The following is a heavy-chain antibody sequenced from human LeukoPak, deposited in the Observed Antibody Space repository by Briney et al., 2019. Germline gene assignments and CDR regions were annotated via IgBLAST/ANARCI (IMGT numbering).Heavy chain of an antibody. Sequence: PSETLSLTCTVSGGSISSYYWSWIRQPPGKGLEWIGYIYTSGSTNYNPSLKSRVTISVDTSKNQFSLKLSSVTAADTAVYYCARHVIAAADFYCFDPWGQGTLVTVSS. J-gene: IGHJ5*02. CDR1: GGSISSYY. CDR3: ARHVIAAADFYCFDP. V-gene: IGHV4-4*09. D-gene: IGHD6-13*01. CDR2: IYTSGST.